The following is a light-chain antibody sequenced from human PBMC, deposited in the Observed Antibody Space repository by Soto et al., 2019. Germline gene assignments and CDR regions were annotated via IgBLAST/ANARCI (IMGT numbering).Light chain of an antibody. CDR2: QDT. Sequence: SYELTQSPSVSVSPGQTASITCSGDKLGHKYVCWYQKKAGQSPILVIYQDTKRSSGIPERFSGSNSGNTATLTISGTQAMDEADYYCQAWDSSTAVFGGGTKVTVL. CDR3: QAWDSSTAV. V-gene: IGLV3-1*01. J-gene: IGLJ2*01. CDR1: KLGHKY.